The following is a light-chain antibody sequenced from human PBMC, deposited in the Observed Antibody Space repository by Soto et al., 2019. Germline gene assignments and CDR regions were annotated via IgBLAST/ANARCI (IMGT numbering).Light chain of an antibody. CDR2: DAS. V-gene: IGKV3D-15*01. CDR1: QSVSSSY. Sequence: EIVLTQSPGTLSLSPGERATLSCRASQSVSSSYLAWYQQKPGQAPRLLIHDASNRATGIPARFSGSGSGTEFTLTISSLQSEDFAVYYCQQYNNWPPWTFGQGTKVDIK. J-gene: IGKJ1*01. CDR3: QQYNNWPPWT.